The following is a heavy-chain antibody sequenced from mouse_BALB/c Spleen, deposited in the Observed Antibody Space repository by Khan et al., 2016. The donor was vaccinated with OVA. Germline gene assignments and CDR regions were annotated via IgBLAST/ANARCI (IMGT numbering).Heavy chain of an antibody. CDR2: INPSSAYT. Sequence: QVQLQQSGAELARPGASVKMSCKASGYTFTSYTMHWVKQRPGQGLEWIGYINPSSAYTNYNQKFKDKATLTADKSSTTAYMQLSSLTSEDSAVYYCAREGDYYRYDGWFAYWGQGTLVTVSA. J-gene: IGHJ3*01. D-gene: IGHD2-14*01. CDR3: AREGDYYRYDGWFAY. CDR1: GYTFTSYT. V-gene: IGHV1-4*01.